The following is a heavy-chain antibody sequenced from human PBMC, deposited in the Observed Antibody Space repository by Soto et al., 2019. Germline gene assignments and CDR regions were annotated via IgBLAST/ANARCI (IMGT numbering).Heavy chain of an antibody. CDR1: GYTFTGHY. J-gene: IGHJ4*02. CDR3: GRGQSGHLVFFY. D-gene: IGHD1-26*01. CDR2: IGPASGDT. Sequence: ASVKVSCKASGYTFTGHYIHWVRQAPGQGPEWMGEIGPASGDTRYAQKFQGRVTMTRDTSITTVYMELNNLSPDDAAVYYCGRGQSGHLVFFYWAQGPPVTVSS. V-gene: IGHV1-2*02.